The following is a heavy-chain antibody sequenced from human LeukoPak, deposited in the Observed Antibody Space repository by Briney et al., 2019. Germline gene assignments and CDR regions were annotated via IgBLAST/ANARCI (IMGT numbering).Heavy chain of an antibody. V-gene: IGHV3-30*18. CDR2: ISYDGSNK. Sequence: SGGSLRLSCAASGFTFSSYGMHWVRQAPGKGLEWVAVISYDGSNKYYADSVKGRFTISRDNSKNTLYLQMNSLRAEDTAVYYCAKDFDYGGPFDYWGQGTLATVSS. CDR1: GFTFSSYG. J-gene: IGHJ4*02. CDR3: AKDFDYGGPFDY. D-gene: IGHD4-23*01.